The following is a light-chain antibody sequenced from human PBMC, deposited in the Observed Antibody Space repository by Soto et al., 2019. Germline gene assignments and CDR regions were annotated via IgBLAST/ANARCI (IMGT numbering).Light chain of an antibody. CDR1: HDISNY. CDR3: QYCDYLPL. CDR2: GAS. Sequence: DIQMTQSPSSLSASVGDRVTITCQASHDISNYLNWYQHNPGKAPKLLIYGASNLETGVPSRFRGSGSGIDFTFTITSLQPEDIATYYCQYCDYLPLFGPGTTVDLK. V-gene: IGKV1-33*01. J-gene: IGKJ3*01.